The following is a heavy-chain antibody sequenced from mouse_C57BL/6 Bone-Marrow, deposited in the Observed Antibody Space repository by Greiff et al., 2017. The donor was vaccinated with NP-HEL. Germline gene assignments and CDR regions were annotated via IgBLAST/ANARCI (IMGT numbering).Heavy chain of an antibody. V-gene: IGHV3-6*01. D-gene: IGHD2-5*01. CDR2: ISYDGSN. CDR3: ARGFSNPLAMDY. Sequence: EVKLQESGPGLVKPSQSLSLTCSVTGYSITSGYYWNWIRQFPGNKLEWMGYISYDGSNNYNPSLKNRISITRDTSKNQFFLKLNSVTTEDTATYYCARGFSNPLAMDYWGQGTSVTVSS. CDR1: GYSITSGYY. J-gene: IGHJ4*01.